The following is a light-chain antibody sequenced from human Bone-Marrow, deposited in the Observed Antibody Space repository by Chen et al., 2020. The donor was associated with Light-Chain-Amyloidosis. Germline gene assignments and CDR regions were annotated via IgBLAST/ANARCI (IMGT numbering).Light chain of an antibody. J-gene: IGLJ3*02. V-gene: IGLV1-51*01. Sequence: QSVLTQPPSVSAAPGQKVTISRSGSSSNIGNNYVSWYKQLPGTAPKLLIDDKNKRPSGIPDRFSGSKSGTSATLGITGLQTGDEADYYCGTWDSSLSAVFGGGTKLTVL. CDR1: SSNIGNNY. CDR2: DKN. CDR3: GTWDSSLSAV.